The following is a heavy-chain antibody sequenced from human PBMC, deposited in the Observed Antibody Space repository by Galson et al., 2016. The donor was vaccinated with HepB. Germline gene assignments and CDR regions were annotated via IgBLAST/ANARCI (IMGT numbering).Heavy chain of an antibody. V-gene: IGHV1-3*01. J-gene: IGHJ5*02. CDR2: INAGNGDT. Sequence: SVKVSCKASGYIFTNYAMHWVRQAPGQRLEWMGWINAGNGDTKYSQKFQGRVTITRDTSASTAYMELSSLKSEDTAVYYCASGRGGIAATGNNWFDPWGQGTLVTVSS. CDR3: ASGRGGIAATGNNWFDP. D-gene: IGHD6-13*01. CDR1: GYIFTNYA.